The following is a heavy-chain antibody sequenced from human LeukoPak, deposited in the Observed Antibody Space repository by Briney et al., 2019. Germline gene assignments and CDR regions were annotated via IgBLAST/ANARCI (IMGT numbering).Heavy chain of an antibody. CDR3: ARGASGSYYVDY. Sequence: GGSLRLSCAASGFTFSSYWMHWVRQAPGKGLVWFSRINTDGSRTNYADSVKGRFTISRDNAKNTLYLQMNSLRAEDTAVYYCARGASGSYYVDYWGQGTLVTVSS. CDR1: GFTFSSYW. J-gene: IGHJ4*02. D-gene: IGHD1-26*01. V-gene: IGHV3-74*01. CDR2: INTDGSRT.